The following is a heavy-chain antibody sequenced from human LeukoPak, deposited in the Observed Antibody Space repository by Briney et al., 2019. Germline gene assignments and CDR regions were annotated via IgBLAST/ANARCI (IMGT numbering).Heavy chain of an antibody. Sequence: GGSLRLSCAASGFTFSSYAMSWVRQAPGKGLEWVSAISGSGGSTYYADSVKGRFTISRDNSKNTLYLQMNSLRAEDTAVYYCARDSYYDSSGYGLFDYWGQGTLVTVSS. CDR2: ISGSGGST. CDR1: GFTFSSYA. D-gene: IGHD3-22*01. V-gene: IGHV3-23*01. CDR3: ARDSYYDSSGYGLFDY. J-gene: IGHJ4*02.